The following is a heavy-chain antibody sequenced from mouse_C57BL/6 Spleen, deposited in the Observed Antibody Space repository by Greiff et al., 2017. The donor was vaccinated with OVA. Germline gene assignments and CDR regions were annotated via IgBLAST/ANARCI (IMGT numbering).Heavy chain of an antibody. J-gene: IGHJ4*01. D-gene: IGHD6-1*01. CDR3: ARSLSKASYYAMDD. V-gene: IGHV1-61*01. CDR2: IYPSDSET. CDR1: GYTFTSYW. Sequence: QVQLQQPGAELVRPGSSVKLSCKASGYTFTSYWMDWVKQRPGQGLEWIGNIYPSDSETHYNQKFKDKATLTVDKSSSTAYLQLSSLTSEDSAVSYCARSLSKASYYAMDDWGQGTSVTVSS.